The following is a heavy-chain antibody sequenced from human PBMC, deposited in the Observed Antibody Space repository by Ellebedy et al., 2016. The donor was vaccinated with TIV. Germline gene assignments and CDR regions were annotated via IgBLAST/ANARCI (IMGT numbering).Heavy chain of an antibody. D-gene: IGHD3-9*01. CDR3: AHENHDTLTGTNAFNM. CDR2: IYWNDDK. CDR1: GFSLSTSAVG. J-gene: IGHJ3*02. V-gene: IGHV2-5*01. Sequence: SGPTLVKPTQTLTLTCTFSGFSLSTSAVGVAWIRQPPGKALEWLAVIYWNDDKRYSPSLRSRLTITKDTSKNLVVLTMTNMDPADTTTYYCAHENHDTLTGTNAFNMWGQGTMVTVSS.